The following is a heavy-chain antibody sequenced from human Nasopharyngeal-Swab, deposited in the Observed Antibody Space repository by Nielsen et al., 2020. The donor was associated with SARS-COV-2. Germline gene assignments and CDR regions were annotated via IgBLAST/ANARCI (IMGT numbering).Heavy chain of an antibody. D-gene: IGHD3-16*01. CDR1: GASISSYY. CDR2: IHNSEIT. CDR3: AREGEVYAFDF. V-gene: IGHV4-59*01. Sequence: SETLSPTCTVSGASISSYYWSWIRQPPGKRLEWIGHIHNSEITSYNPSLKSRVTMSVDTSKNQFSLKLSSVTAADTAVYYCAREGEVYAFDFWGQGTVVTVSS. J-gene: IGHJ3*01.